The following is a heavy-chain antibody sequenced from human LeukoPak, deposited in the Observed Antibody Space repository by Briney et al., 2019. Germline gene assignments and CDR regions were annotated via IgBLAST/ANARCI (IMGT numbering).Heavy chain of an antibody. J-gene: IGHJ4*02. V-gene: IGHV3-23*01. Sequence: GGSLRLSCAASGFTFSSYAMSWVRQAPGKGLEWVSAICGSGGSTYYADSVKGRFTISRDNSKNTLYLQMNSLRAEDTAVYYCAKDYDSSGYPWVFDYWGQGTLVTVSS. CDR1: GFTFSSYA. CDR2: ICGSGGST. CDR3: AKDYDSSGYPWVFDY. D-gene: IGHD3-22*01.